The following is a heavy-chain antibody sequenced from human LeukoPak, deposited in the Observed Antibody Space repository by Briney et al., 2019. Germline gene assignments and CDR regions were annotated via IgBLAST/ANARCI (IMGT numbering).Heavy chain of an antibody. J-gene: IGHJ6*02. CDR1: GFTFSSYG. D-gene: IGHD1-1*01. CDR3: ARAVGDDPYGMDV. Sequence: GRSLRLSCAASGFTFSSYGMHWVRQAPGKGLEWVAVISYDGSNKYYADSVKGRFTISRDNSKNTLYLQMNSLRAEDTAVYYCARAVGDDPYGMDVWGQGTTVTVSS. V-gene: IGHV3-30*03. CDR2: ISYDGSNK.